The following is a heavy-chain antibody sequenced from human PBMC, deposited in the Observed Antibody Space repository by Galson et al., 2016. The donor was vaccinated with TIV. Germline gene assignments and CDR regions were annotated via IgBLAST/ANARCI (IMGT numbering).Heavy chain of an antibody. CDR2: ILYDGTNK. CDR3: ARDPTVAGYPFDY. Sequence: SLRLSCAASGFIFSSFPMHWVRQVTGKGLEWVALILYDGTNKQYADSVKGRFTISRDNSKNTVYLQMNSLRPEDTAVYYCARDPTVAGYPFDYWGQGTLVTVSS. V-gene: IGHV3-30-3*01. CDR1: GFIFSSFP. D-gene: IGHD6-19*01. J-gene: IGHJ4*02.